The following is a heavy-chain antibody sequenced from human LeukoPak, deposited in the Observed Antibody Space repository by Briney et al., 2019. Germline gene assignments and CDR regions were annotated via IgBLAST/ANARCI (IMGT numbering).Heavy chain of an antibody. V-gene: IGHV4-61*02. J-gene: IGHJ5*02. CDR2: IHSDGLA. CDR1: GDSISSGNYF. Sequence: SETLSLTCTVSGDSISSGNYFWAWIRQSAGKGLEWIGRIHSDGLANYNPSLRSRVTISVDTSNNQFSLKVKSVTAADTATYYCARDRQLGWFGPWGQGILVTVSS. D-gene: IGHD3-16*01. CDR3: ARDRQLGWFGP.